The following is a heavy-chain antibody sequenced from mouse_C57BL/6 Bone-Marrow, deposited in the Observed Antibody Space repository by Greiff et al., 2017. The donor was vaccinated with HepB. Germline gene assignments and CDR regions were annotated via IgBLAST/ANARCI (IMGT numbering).Heavy chain of an antibody. CDR3: ASANNYYAMDY. V-gene: IGHV5-4*01. J-gene: IGHJ4*01. CDR2: ISDGGSYT. Sequence: EVHLVESGGGLVKPGGSLKLSCAASGFTFSSYAMSWVRQTPEKRLEWVATISDGGSYTYYPDNVKGRFTISRDNAKNNLYLQMSHLKSEDTAMYYCASANNYYAMDYWGQGTSVTVSS. CDR1: GFTFSSYA. D-gene: IGHD4-1*01.